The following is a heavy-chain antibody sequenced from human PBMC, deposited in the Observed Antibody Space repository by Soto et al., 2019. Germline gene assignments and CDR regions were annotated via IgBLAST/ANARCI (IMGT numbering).Heavy chain of an antibody. J-gene: IGHJ4*02. D-gene: IGHD5-18*01. Sequence: QVQLVQSGAEVKKPGASVKVSCKASGYTFTGYYMHWVRQAPGQGLEWMGWFNPNSGGTNYAQKFQGWVNMTRDTSISTAYMELSRLRSDDTAVYYCARDLGGYSYGCDYWGQGTLVTVSS. CDR2: FNPNSGGT. CDR3: ARDLGGYSYGCDY. V-gene: IGHV1-2*04. CDR1: GYTFTGYY.